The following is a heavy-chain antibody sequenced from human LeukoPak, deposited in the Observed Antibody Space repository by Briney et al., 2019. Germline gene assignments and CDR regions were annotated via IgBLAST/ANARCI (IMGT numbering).Heavy chain of an antibody. CDR2: ISWNSGSI. CDR1: GFTFDDYA. CDR3: ARSIAAAGTRVHLFDY. V-gene: IGHV3-9*01. Sequence: GRSLRLSCAASGFTFDDYAMHWVRQAPGKGLEWVSGISWNSGSIGYADSVKGRFTISRDNAKNSLYLQMNSLRAEDTAVYYCARSIAAAGTRVHLFDYWGQGTLVTVSS. D-gene: IGHD6-13*01. J-gene: IGHJ4*02.